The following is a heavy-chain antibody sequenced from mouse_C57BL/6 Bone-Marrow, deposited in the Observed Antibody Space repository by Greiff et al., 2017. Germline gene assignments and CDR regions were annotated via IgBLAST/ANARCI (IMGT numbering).Heavy chain of an antibody. J-gene: IGHJ4*01. CDR2: INPNSGST. V-gene: IGHV1-64*01. CDR1: GYTFTSYW. CDR3: ARDGEAYYSNFV. D-gene: IGHD2-5*01. Sequence: QVQLQQPGAELVKPGASVKLSCKASGYTFTSYWMHWVKQRPGQGLEWIGMINPNSGSTNYNEKFKSKATLTVDKSSSTAYMQLSSLTSEDSAVYYCARDGEAYYSNFVWGQGTSVTVSS.